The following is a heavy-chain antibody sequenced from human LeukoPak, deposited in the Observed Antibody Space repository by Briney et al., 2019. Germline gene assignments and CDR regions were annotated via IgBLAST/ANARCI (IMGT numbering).Heavy chain of an antibody. V-gene: IGHV4-59*13. CDR1: GGSISDSY. J-gene: IGHJ4*02. Sequence: PSETLSLTCTVSGGSISDSYWGWVRKPPGKGLKWIGYIYHSGTTKYNPSLMSRVTISVDTSKNQFSLRLGSVTAADTAVYYCARDVPQGLDYWGQGTLVTVSS. CDR3: ARDVPQGLDY. CDR2: IYHSGTT.